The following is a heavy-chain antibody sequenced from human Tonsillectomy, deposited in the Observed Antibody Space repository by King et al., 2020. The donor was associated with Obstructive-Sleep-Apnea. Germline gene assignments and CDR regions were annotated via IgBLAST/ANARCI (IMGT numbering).Heavy chain of an antibody. Sequence: VQLVESGGGLVQPGGSLRLSCAASGFTFSSYSMNWVRQAPGKGLEWVSYISSSSSTIYYADSVKGRFTISRDNAKNSLYLQMNSLRAEDTAVYYCARDVVVVSDPYYFDYWGQGTLVTVSS. D-gene: IGHD2-15*01. V-gene: IGHV3-48*01. CDR2: ISSSSSTI. CDR1: GFTFSSYS. J-gene: IGHJ4*02. CDR3: ARDVVVVSDPYYFDY.